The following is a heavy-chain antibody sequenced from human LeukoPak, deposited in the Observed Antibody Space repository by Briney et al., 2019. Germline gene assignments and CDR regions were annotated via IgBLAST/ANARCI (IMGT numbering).Heavy chain of an antibody. J-gene: IGHJ4*02. D-gene: IGHD3-10*01. CDR3: AREYGSGSDRPFDY. CDR1: GYTFTSYD. Sequence: ASVKVSCKASGYTFTSYDISWVRQAPGQGLEWMGRIIPILGIANYAQKFQGRVTITADKSTSTAYMELSSLRSEDTAVYYCAREYGSGSDRPFDYWGQGTLVTVSS. V-gene: IGHV1-69*04. CDR2: IIPILGIA.